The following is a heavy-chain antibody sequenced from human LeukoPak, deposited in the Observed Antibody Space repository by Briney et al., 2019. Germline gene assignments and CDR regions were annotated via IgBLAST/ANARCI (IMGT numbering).Heavy chain of an antibody. V-gene: IGHV4-34*01. CDR2: INHSGST. D-gene: IGHD3-22*01. J-gene: IGHJ4*02. CDR3: ARGYDSSGFDY. Sequence: SETLSLTCTVSGGSISSYYWSWIRQPPGKGLEWIGEINHSGSTNYNPSLKSRVTISVDTSKNQFSLKLSSVTAADTAVYYCARGYDSSGFDYWGQGTLVTVSP. CDR1: GGSISSYY.